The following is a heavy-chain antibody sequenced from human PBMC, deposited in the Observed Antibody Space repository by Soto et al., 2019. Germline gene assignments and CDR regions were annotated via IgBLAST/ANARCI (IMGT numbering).Heavy chain of an antibody. CDR1: GGSISTYY. V-gene: IGHV4-59*01. Sequence: SETLSLTCTVSGGSISTYYWSWIRQPPGKGLEWIGYIYYSGSTNYNPSLRSRVTISVDTSKNQFSLKLSSVTAADTAVYYCARNRAGYRITLNFFDYWGQGTLVTVSS. J-gene: IGHJ4*02. CDR3: ARNRAGYRITLNFFDY. D-gene: IGHD5-12*01. CDR2: IYYSGST.